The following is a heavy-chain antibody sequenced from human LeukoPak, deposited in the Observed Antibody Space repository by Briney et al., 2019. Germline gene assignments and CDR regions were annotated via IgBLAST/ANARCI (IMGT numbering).Heavy chain of an antibody. Sequence: PGRSLRLSCAASGFTFDDYAMHWVRQAPGKGLEWVSGISWNSGRIGYADSVKGRFTISRDNAKNSLYLQMNSLRAEDTAVYYCARGSSSWYGDYFDYWGQGTLVTVSS. V-gene: IGHV3-9*01. CDR1: GFTFDDYA. CDR2: ISWNSGRI. J-gene: IGHJ4*02. D-gene: IGHD6-13*01. CDR3: ARGSSSWYGDYFDY.